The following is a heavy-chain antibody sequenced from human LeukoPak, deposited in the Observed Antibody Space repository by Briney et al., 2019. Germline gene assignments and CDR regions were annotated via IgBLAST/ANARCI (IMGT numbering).Heavy chain of an antibody. D-gene: IGHD2-15*01. J-gene: IGHJ1*01. CDR1: GYTFTSYG. V-gene: IGHV1-18*01. CDR2: ISAYNGNT. CDR3: ARGPIVVVVAATGYFQH. Sequence: ASVKVSCKASGYTFTSYGISWVRQAPGQGLEWMGWISAYNGNTNYAQKLQGRVTMTTDTSTSTAYMELRSLRSDDTAVYYCARGPIVVVVAATGYFQHWGQSTLVTVSS.